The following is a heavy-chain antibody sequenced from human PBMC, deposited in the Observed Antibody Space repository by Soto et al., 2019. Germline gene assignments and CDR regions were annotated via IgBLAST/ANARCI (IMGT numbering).Heavy chain of an antibody. Sequence: GGSLRLSCTASGFTFGDYAMSWFRQAPGKGLEWVGFIRSKAYGGTTEYAASVKGRFTISRDDSKSIAYLQMNSLKTEDTAVYYCTSSYQLWFHDAFDIWGQGTMVTVSS. CDR3: TSSYQLWFHDAFDI. D-gene: IGHD5-18*01. CDR1: GFTFGDYA. V-gene: IGHV3-49*03. CDR2: IRSKAYGGTT. J-gene: IGHJ3*02.